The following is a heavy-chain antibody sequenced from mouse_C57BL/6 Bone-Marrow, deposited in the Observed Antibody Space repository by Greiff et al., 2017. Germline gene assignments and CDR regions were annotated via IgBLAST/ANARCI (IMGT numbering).Heavy chain of an antibody. D-gene: IGHD1-1*01. CDR2: ISNLAYSI. CDR1: GFTFSDYG. Sequence: EVQLLESGAGLVQPGGSLKLSCAASGFTFSDYGMAWVRQAPRKGPEWVAFISNLAYSIYYADTVTGRFTIASENAKNTLYLEMSRLRSEETAVYYCERRACYYGSSEGWYFDVWGTGTTVTVSS. J-gene: IGHJ1*03. CDR3: ERRACYYGSSEGWYFDV. V-gene: IGHV5-15*01.